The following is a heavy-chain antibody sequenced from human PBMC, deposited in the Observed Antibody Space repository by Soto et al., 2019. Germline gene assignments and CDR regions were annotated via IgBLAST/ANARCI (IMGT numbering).Heavy chain of an antibody. Sequence: QITLKESGPTLVEPTQTLTLTCTFSGFSLTTRQVGVGWIRQPPGQALEGLAVIYRDNDKRYSPSLERRLAITKDPSKNQVVLTMTNMDPMVTATYYCAHLMITYGGVIADDAFDVWGQGTMVTVSS. V-gene: IGHV2-5*02. D-gene: IGHD3-16*02. J-gene: IGHJ3*01. CDR2: IYRDNDK. CDR3: AHLMITYGGVIADDAFDV. CDR1: GFSLTTRQVG.